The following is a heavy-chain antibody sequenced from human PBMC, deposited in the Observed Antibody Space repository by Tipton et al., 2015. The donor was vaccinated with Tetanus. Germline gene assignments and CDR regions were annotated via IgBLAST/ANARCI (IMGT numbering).Heavy chain of an antibody. D-gene: IGHD2-8*02. CDR3: ARVLRYSTRGGWDDAFDI. V-gene: IGHV4-59*12. CDR2: IYYTGST. J-gene: IGHJ3*02. CDR1: GGPMNSYY. Sequence: TLSLTCTVSGGPMNSYYWSWIRQPPGKGLEWIGYIYYTGSTNYNPSLKSGVTISLDTSKNQFSLKLNSVTVADTALYFCARVLRYSTRGGWDDAFDIWGQGTMVTVSS.